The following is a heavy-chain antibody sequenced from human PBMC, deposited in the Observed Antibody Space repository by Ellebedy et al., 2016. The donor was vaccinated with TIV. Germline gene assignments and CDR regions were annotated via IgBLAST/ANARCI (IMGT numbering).Heavy chain of an antibody. V-gene: IGHV1-18*01. CDR1: GYTFTSYG. CDR2: ISAYNGNT. Sequence: AASVKVSCKASGYTFTSYGISWVRQAPGQGLEWMGWISAYNGNTNYAQKLQGRVTMTTDTSTSTAYMELRSLRSDDTAVYYSARYRRRIVRFLEWFGDRYYGMDVWGQGTTVTVSS. D-gene: IGHD3-3*01. CDR3: ARYRRRIVRFLEWFGDRYYGMDV. J-gene: IGHJ6*02.